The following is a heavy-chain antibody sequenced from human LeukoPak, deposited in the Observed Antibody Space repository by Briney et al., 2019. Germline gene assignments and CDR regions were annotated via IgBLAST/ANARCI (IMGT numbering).Heavy chain of an antibody. CDR1: EFTFTTYG. V-gene: IGHV3-30*02. Sequence: GGSLRLSCAASEFTFTTYGMNWVRQAPGKGLEWVAFIYYDGSNIYYADYVKGRFTISRDISKNTLYLQMDSLRAEDTAVYYCAKGGVSDRGSWYGDYFDYWGQGTLVTVSS. CDR3: AKGGVSDRGSWYGDYFDY. J-gene: IGHJ4*02. D-gene: IGHD6-13*01. CDR2: IYYDGSNI.